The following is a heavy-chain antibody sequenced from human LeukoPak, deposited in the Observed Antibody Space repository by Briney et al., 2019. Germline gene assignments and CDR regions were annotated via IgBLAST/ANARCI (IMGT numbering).Heavy chain of an antibody. CDR1: GFTFSTYA. Sequence: TGGSLRLSCAASGFTFSTYAMNWVRQAPGKGLEWVAVISYDGRQNYYADSVKGRFTISRDNSKNTLYLQMNSLRDEDSAVYYCARGSIAAAAFKYYFDYWGQGTLVTVSS. D-gene: IGHD6-13*01. V-gene: IGHV3-30*04. J-gene: IGHJ4*02. CDR3: ARGSIAAAAFKYYFDY. CDR2: ISYDGRQN.